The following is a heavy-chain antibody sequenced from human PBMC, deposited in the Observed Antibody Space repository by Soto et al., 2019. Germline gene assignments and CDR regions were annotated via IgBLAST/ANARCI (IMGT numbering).Heavy chain of an antibody. D-gene: IGHD2-15*01. V-gene: IGHV1-69*12. CDR2: IIPIFGTA. CDR3: AREKGYCSGGSCYPSFTYDYGMDV. Sequence: QVQLVQSGAEVKKPGSSVKVSCKASGGTFSSYAISWVRQAPGQGLEWMGGIIPIFGTANYAQKFQGRVTVTADESSSTAYTKLSSLRSEDTAVYYCAREKGYCSGGSCYPSFTYDYGMDVWGQGTTVTVSS. J-gene: IGHJ6*02. CDR1: GGTFSSYA.